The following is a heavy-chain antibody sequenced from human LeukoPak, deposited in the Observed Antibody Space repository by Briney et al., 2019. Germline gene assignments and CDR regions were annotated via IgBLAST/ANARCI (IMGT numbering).Heavy chain of an antibody. CDR2: IYYSGST. CDR3: ARDLVAGGFDY. Sequence: SETLSLTCTVSGGSISSYYWSWIRQPPGQGLEWIGYIYYSGSTNYNPSLKSRVTISVDTSKNQFSLKLSSVTAADTAVYYCARDLVAGGFDYWGQGTLVTVSS. J-gene: IGHJ4*02. CDR1: GGSISSYY. D-gene: IGHD6-19*01. V-gene: IGHV4-59*01.